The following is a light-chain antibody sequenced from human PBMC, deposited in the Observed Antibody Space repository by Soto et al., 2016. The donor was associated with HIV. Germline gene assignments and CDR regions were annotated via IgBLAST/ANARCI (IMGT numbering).Light chain of an antibody. CDR2: TAS. J-gene: IGKJ2*01. CDR1: QGITKY. CDR3: LQYNSYPYT. V-gene: IGKV1-17*03. Sequence: DVQMTQSPSALSASVGDRVTITCRASQGITKYLAWFQQKPGKAPKRPIYTASSLQSGVPSRFSGSGSGTEFTLTISSLQPDDFATYYCLQYNSYPYTFGQGTKLEIK.